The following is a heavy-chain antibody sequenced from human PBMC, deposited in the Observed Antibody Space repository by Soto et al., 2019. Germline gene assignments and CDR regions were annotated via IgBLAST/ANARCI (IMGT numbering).Heavy chain of an antibody. V-gene: IGHV3-48*02. J-gene: IGHJ3*02. Sequence: PGGSLRLSCVASGFTFSDYAMNGVRQAPGKGLEWVSWFGITGKSGDYADSVRGRFTMSRDNARNSVHLQMSSLRDEDTAVYYCARDHYYAFDIWGQGTMVTVSS. D-gene: IGHD1-26*01. CDR3: ARDHYYAFDI. CDR1: GFTFSDYA. CDR2: FGITGKSG.